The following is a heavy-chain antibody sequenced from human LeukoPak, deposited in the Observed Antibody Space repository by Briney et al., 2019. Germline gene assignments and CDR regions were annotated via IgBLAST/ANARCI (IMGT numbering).Heavy chain of an antibody. Sequence: GGSLRLSCAASGFTFSSYSMNWVRQAPGKGLEWVSYISGGSCYIYYADSVKGRFTISRDNAKNSLYLQMNSLRAEDTAVYYCARAIAVAEGYWGQGTLVTVSS. CDR2: ISGGSCYI. V-gene: IGHV3-21*01. CDR1: GFTFSSYS. CDR3: ARAIAVAEGY. J-gene: IGHJ4*02. D-gene: IGHD6-19*01.